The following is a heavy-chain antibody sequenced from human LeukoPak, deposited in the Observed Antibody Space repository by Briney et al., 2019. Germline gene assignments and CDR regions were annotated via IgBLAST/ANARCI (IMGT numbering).Heavy chain of an antibody. Sequence: GGSLRLSCAASGFIFSNYAIHWVRQAPGKGLEWVAVISYDGSNKYYADSVKGRFTISRDISKNTLYLQMNSLRAEDTAVYYCARGYCSSISCYVDYWGQGTLVTVSS. V-gene: IGHV3-30*04. CDR2: ISYDGSNK. CDR1: GFIFSNYA. CDR3: ARGYCSSISCYVDY. D-gene: IGHD2-2*01. J-gene: IGHJ4*02.